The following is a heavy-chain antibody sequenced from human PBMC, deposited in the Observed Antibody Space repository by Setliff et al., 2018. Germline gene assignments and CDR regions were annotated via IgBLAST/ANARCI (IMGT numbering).Heavy chain of an antibody. Sequence: SETLSLTCSVLGDSLSSGTQYWAWIRQPPGKGLEWIGNINYSGSTYYNPSLKSRVTMSVDASKNQVSLKVTSVTAEDTAVYYCLRIRLVPHGHSWGQGTLVTVSS. J-gene: IGHJ4*02. V-gene: IGHV4-39*01. D-gene: IGHD2-15*01. CDR2: INYSGST. CDR3: LRIRLVPHGHS. CDR1: GDSLSSGTQY.